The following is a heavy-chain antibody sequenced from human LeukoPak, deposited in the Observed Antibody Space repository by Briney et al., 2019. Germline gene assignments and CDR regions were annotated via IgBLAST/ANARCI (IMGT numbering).Heavy chain of an antibody. CDR1: GFTFSDYY. V-gene: IGHV3-11*01. CDR2: ISSSGSTI. CDR3: ARDQGYSYGSWYYYYYGMDV. J-gene: IGHJ6*02. D-gene: IGHD5-18*01. Sequence: MPGGSLRLSCAASGFTFSDYYMSWIRQAPGKGLEWVSYISSSGSTIYYADSVKGRFTISRDNAKNSLYLQMNSLRAEDTAVYYCARDQGYSYGSWYYYYYGMDVWGQGTTVTVPS.